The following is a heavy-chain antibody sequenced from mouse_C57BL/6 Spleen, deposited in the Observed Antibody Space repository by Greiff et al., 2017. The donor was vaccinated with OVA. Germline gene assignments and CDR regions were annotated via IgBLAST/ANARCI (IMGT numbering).Heavy chain of an antibody. CDR3: AREGSYYGNFLFAY. Sequence: EVQLQQSGPELVKPGASVKISCKASGYTFTDYYMNWVKQSHGKSLEWIGDINPNNGGTSYNQKFKGKATLTVDKSSSTAYMELRSLTSEDSAVYYCAREGSYYGNFLFAYWGQGTLVTVSA. V-gene: IGHV1-26*01. D-gene: IGHD2-10*01. CDR2: INPNNGGT. CDR1: GYTFTDYY. J-gene: IGHJ3*01.